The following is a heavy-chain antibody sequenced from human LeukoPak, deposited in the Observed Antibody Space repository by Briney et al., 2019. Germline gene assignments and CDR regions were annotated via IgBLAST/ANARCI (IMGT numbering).Heavy chain of an antibody. CDR3: ARVPNYFGMDV. CDR1: GGSISSYY. J-gene: IGHJ6*02. V-gene: IGHV4-59*01. Sequence: SETLSLTCTVSGGSISSYYWSWIRQPPGKRLEWIGYIYYSGSTSYNPSLKSRVTISVDTSKNQIPLKLSSVTAADTAVYYCARVPNYFGMDVWGQGTTVTVSS. CDR2: IYYSGST.